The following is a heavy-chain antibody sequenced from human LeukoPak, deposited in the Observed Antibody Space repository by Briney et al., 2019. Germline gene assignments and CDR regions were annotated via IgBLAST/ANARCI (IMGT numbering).Heavy chain of an antibody. D-gene: IGHD3-3*01. J-gene: IGHJ4*02. CDR1: GFTFDDYA. CDR2: ISWNSGST. Sequence: GRSLRLSCAASGFTFDDYAMHWVRQAPGKGLEWVSGISWNSGSTSYADSVKGRFTISRDNAKNTLYLQMDSLRAEDTAVYYCARGGYDFWSGYQHYFDYWGQGTLVTVSS. V-gene: IGHV3-9*01. CDR3: ARGGYDFWSGYQHYFDY.